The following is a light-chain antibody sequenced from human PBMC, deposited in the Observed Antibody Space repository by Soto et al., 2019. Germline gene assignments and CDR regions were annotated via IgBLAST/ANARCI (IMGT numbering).Light chain of an antibody. CDR3: AAWDDTLRARV. J-gene: IGLJ2*01. CDR2: SND. Sequence: QSVLAQPPSASGTPGQRVTISCSGSNSNIGRNDVTWYQQVPGTAPQCLIYSNDQRPSGVPDRISGSRSGTSASLAISGLQSGDEAAYYCAAWDDTLRARVFGGGTKVTVL. V-gene: IGLV1-44*01. CDR1: NSNIGRND.